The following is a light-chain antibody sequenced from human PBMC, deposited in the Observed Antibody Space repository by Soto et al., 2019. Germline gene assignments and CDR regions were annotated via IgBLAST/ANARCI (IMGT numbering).Light chain of an antibody. J-gene: IGKJ4*01. CDR1: QIVSSSY. Sequence: EIVLTQSPGTLSLSPGERATLSGRASQIVSSSYLAWYQQQPGPAPRLLIYDSSSRATGIPDRFSGRWSGKVFTLTIRRLEPEDVAVYYCQHYGSSPRTFGGGTKVEIK. CDR2: DSS. CDR3: QHYGSSPRT. V-gene: IGKV3-20*01.